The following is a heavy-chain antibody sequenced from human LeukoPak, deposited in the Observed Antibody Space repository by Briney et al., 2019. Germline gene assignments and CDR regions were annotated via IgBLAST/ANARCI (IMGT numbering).Heavy chain of an antibody. J-gene: IGHJ4*02. CDR3: ARAVTETAFDY. D-gene: IGHD2-21*02. CDR1: GGSISSYY. Sequence: SETLSLTCTVSGGSISSYYWNWIRQPPGKGLEWIGYIYYSGSTNYNPSLKSRVTISVDTSKNQFSLKLSSVTAADTAVYYCARAVTETAFDYWGQGTLVTVSS. V-gene: IGHV4-59*08. CDR2: IYYSGST.